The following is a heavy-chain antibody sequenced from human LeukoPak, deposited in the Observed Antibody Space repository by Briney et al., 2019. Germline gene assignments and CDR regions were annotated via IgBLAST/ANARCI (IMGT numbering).Heavy chain of an antibody. CDR2: INPNSGGT. Sequence: ASVKVSCKASGYTFTGYYMHWVRQAPGQGLEWRGRINPNSGGTYYAQKFQDRVTMTRDTSISTAYMELSRLTSDDTAVYYCARGPRSSSGYYEFDYWGQGTLVTVSS. CDR1: GYTFTGYY. CDR3: ARGPRSSSGYYEFDY. J-gene: IGHJ4*02. V-gene: IGHV1-2*06. D-gene: IGHD3-22*01.